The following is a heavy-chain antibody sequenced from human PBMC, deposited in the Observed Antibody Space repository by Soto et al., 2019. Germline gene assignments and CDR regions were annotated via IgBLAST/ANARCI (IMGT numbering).Heavy chain of an antibody. CDR2: ISAYNGNT. V-gene: IGHV1-18*01. CDR1: GYTFTSYG. CDR3: AGYYGSGSFSAGFDS. J-gene: IGHJ4*02. Sequence: GASVKVSCKASGYTFTSYGISWVRQAPGQRTEKMGWISAYNGNTNYAQKLQGRDTMTTDTSTSTAYKELRSLRSDDTVVYYCAGYYGSGSFSAGFDSWGEGALVTVSS. D-gene: IGHD3-10*01.